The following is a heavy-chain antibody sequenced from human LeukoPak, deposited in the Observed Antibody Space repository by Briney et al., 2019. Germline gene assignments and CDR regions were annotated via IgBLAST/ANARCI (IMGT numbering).Heavy chain of an antibody. Sequence: GGSLRLSCAASGFTFSSHGMHWVRQAPGGGLEWVAVIWYDGSKKYYGDSVKGRFSISRDNSKNTMYLQMSSLRAEDTGVYYCARFSGSRGYGYDFWGQGTLVTVSS. D-gene: IGHD5-12*01. CDR2: IWYDGSKK. J-gene: IGHJ4*02. V-gene: IGHV3-33*01. CDR1: GFTFSSHG. CDR3: ARFSGSRGYGYDF.